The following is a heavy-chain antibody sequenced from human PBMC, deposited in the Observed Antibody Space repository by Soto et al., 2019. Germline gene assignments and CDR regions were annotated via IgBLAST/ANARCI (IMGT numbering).Heavy chain of an antibody. CDR2: ISWNSGTI. J-gene: IGHJ4*02. D-gene: IGHD2-2*01. CDR1: GFTFDDYA. V-gene: IGHV3-9*01. CDR3: AKGGVLVAAAIVY. Sequence: GGSLRLSCAASGFTFDDYAMHWVRQAPGKGLEWASGISWNSGTIGYADSVKGRFTISRDNAKNSLYLQMNNLGAEDTALYYCAKGGVLVAAAIVYWGQGTLVTVSS.